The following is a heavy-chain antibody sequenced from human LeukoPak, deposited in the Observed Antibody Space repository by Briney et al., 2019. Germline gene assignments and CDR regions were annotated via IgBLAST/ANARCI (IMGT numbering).Heavy chain of an antibody. V-gene: IGHV5-51*01. D-gene: IGHD6-13*01. CDR1: GYSFTSYW. J-gene: IGHJ4*02. CDR3: ARLPKAAGYSSCWYYFDY. Sequence: GESLKISCKGSGYSFTSYWIGWVRQMPGKGLEWMGIIYPGDSDTRYSPSFQGQVTISADKSISTAYLQWSSLKASDTAMYYCARLPKAAGYSSCWYYFDYWGQGTLVTVSS. CDR2: IYPGDSDT.